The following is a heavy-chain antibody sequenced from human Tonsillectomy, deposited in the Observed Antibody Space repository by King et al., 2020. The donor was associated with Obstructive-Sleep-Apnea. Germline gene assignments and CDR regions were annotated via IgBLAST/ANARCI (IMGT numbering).Heavy chain of an antibody. CDR1: GGTFSSYA. J-gene: IGHJ2*01. Sequence: QLVQSGAEVKKPGSSVKVSCKASGGTFSSYAISWVRQAPGQGLEWMGWIIPIFGPANYAQKFQGRVTITADESTSTAYMELSSLRSEDTAVYYCARRRYYYGSGSYLWYFDLWGRGTLVTVSS. D-gene: IGHD3-10*01. CDR3: ARRRYYYGSGSYLWYFDL. V-gene: IGHV1-69*12. CDR2: IIPIFGPA.